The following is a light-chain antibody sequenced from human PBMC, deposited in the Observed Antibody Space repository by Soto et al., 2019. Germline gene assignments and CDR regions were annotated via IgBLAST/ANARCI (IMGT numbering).Light chain of an antibody. V-gene: IGKV1-5*03. CDR2: KAS. CDR3: QHYNSYSEA. Sequence: IHLTQSPSSLSASVGDIVTITWRASQDITSYLAWYQQKPGKAPKLLIYKASTLKSGVPSRFSGSGSGTEFTLTISSLQPDDFATYYCQHYNSYSEAFGQGTKVDIK. CDR1: QDITSY. J-gene: IGKJ1*01.